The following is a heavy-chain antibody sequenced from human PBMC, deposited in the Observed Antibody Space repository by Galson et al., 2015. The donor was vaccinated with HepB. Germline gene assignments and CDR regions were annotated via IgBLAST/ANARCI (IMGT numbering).Heavy chain of an antibody. J-gene: IGHJ4*02. Sequence: SLRLSCAASGFTFSSYGMHWVRQAPGRGLEWVTVISYDGSNTYYANSVKGRFTISRDNSKNTLYLQMNSLRAEDTAVYYCAKEGDSYAFWSGYYRALDYWGQGTLVTVSS. CDR3: AKEGDSYAFWSGYYRALDY. D-gene: IGHD3-3*01. CDR2: ISYDGSNT. V-gene: IGHV3-30*18. CDR1: GFTFSSYG.